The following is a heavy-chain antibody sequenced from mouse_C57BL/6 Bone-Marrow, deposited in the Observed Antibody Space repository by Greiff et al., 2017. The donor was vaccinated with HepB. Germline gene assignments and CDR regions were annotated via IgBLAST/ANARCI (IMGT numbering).Heavy chain of an antibody. CDR2: ISDGGSYT. Sequence: DVMLVESGGGLVKPGGSLKLSCAASGFTFSSYAMSWVRQTPEKRLEWVATISDGGSYTYYPDNVKGRFTISRDNAKNNLYLQMSHLKSEDTAMYYCARENYYGSREVDYWGQGTTLTVSS. CDR1: GFTFSSYA. D-gene: IGHD1-1*01. V-gene: IGHV5-4*01. J-gene: IGHJ2*01. CDR3: ARENYYGSREVDY.